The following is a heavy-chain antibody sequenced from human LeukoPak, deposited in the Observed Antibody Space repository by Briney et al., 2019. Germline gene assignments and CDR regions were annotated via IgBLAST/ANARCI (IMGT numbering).Heavy chain of an antibody. J-gene: IGHJ6*02. CDR2: ISSSGSTI. CDR1: GFTFSDYY. V-gene: IGHV3-11*01. Sequence: GGSLRLSCAASGFTFSDYYMSWIRQAPGKGLEWVSYISSSGSTIYYADSVKGRFTNSRDNAKNSLYLQMNSLRAEDTAVYYCARGGEMATITYYGMDAWGQGTTVTVSS. CDR3: ARGGEMATITYYGMDA. D-gene: IGHD5-24*01.